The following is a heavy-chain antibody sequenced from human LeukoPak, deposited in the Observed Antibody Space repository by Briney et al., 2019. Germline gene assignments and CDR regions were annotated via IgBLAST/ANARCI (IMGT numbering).Heavy chain of an antibody. D-gene: IGHD4-11*01. J-gene: IGHJ4*02. CDR3: ARGYEGDYSNSVDY. CDR1: GGTFSSYA. CDR2: IIPILGIA. V-gene: IGHV1-69*04. Sequence: GASVKVSCKASGGTFSSYAISWVRQAPGQGLEWMERIIPILGIANYAQKFQGRVTITADKSTSTAYMELSSLRSEDTAVYYCARGYEGDYSNSVDYWGQGTLVTVSS.